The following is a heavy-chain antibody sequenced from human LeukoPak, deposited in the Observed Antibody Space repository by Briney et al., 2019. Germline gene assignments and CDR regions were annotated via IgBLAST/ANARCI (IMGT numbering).Heavy chain of an antibody. CDR2: IYHSGST. V-gene: IGHV4-38-2*02. CDR3: ARIYSSSWFLNWFDP. J-gene: IGHJ5*02. Sequence: SETLSLTCTVSGYSISSGYFWGWIRPPPGKGLECIGTIYHSGSTYYNPSLKSRVTISVDTSKNQFSLKLNSVTAADAAVYYCARIYSSSWFLNWFDPWGQGTLVTVSS. D-gene: IGHD6-13*01. CDR1: GYSISSGYF.